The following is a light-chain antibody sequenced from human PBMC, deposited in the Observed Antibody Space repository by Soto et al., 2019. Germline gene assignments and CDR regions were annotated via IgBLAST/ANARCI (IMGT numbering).Light chain of an antibody. CDR3: SSYTSSSFVV. V-gene: IGLV2-14*01. CDR2: DVS. CDR1: SSDVGGYNY. J-gene: IGLJ2*01. Sequence: QSALTQPASVSGSPGQSITISCTGNSSDVGGYNYVSWYQQHPAKAPKLMIYDVSNRPSGVSNRFAGYKSGNTASLTISGLQAEDEADYYWSSYTSSSFVVFGGGTQLTVL.